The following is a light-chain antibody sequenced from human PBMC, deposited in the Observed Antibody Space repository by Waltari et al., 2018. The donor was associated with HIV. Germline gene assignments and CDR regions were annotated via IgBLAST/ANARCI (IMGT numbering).Light chain of an antibody. CDR2: EVN. CDR1: SSDVGGFDY. CDR3: SSYKDANDVV. J-gene: IGLJ2*01. Sequence: QSALTQPPSASGSPGQSVTISCTGTSSDVGGFDYVSWYHQQPPKAPKLLLYEVNRRPSGVPDLFSGSKSCNTASRTVSGLQPEDEGDYYCSSYKDANDVVFGGGTKLTVL. V-gene: IGLV2-8*01.